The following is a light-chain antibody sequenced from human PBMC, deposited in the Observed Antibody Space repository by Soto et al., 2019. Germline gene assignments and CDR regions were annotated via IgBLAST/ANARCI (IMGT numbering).Light chain of an antibody. J-gene: IGKJ2*01. V-gene: IGKV1-5*01. CDR1: QSINGW. CDR2: DAS. CDR3: QQYNSYAYT. Sequence: DIQMTQSPSTLSASVGDRVTITCRASQSINGWLAWYQQKPGKAPKLVIFDASTLESGVPSRFSGNGSGTEFTLTISSLQPDDFATYYCQQYNSYAYTFGQGTKLEIK.